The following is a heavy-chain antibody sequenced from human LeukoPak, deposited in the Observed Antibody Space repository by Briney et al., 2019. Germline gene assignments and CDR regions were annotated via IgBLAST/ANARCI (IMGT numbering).Heavy chain of an antibody. D-gene: IGHD6-19*01. J-gene: IGHJ4*02. CDR2: IYTSGST. V-gene: IGHV4-61*02. Sequence: PSETLSLTCTVSGGSISSGSYYWSWIRQPAGKGLEWIGRIYTSGSTNYNPSLKSRVTISVDTSKNQFSLKLSSVTAADTAVYYCARDVKYSSGWYFDHWGQGTLVTVSS. CDR1: GGSISSGSYY. CDR3: ARDVKYSSGWYFDH.